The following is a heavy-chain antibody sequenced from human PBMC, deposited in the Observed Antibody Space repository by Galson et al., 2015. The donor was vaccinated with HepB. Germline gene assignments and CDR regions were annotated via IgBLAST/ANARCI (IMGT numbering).Heavy chain of an antibody. D-gene: IGHD2-2*01. J-gene: IGHJ5*02. CDR1: GFIFSSYW. CDR2: IKQDGSEK. V-gene: IGHV3-7*03. Sequence: SLRLSCAASGFIFSSYWMSWVRQAPGKGLEWVANIKQDGSEKYYVDSVKGRFTISRDNAKNSLYLQMNSLRAEDTAVYYCARDPGVGYCSSTSCYAEGWFDPWGQGTLVTVSS. CDR3: ARDPGVGYCSSTSCYAEGWFDP.